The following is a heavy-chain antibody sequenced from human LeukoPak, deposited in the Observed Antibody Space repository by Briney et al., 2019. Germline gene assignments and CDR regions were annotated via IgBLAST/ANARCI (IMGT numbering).Heavy chain of an antibody. J-gene: IGHJ4*02. CDR1: GYTFTTYY. Sequence: ASVKVSCKASGYTFTTYYMHWVRQAPGQGLEWMGIINPSGGSTSYAQKFQGRVTMTTDTSTSTAYMELRSLRSDDTAVYYCARDPCSGGSCYADYWGQGTLVTVSS. CDR2: INPSGGST. D-gene: IGHD2-15*01. V-gene: IGHV1-46*01. CDR3: ARDPCSGGSCYADY.